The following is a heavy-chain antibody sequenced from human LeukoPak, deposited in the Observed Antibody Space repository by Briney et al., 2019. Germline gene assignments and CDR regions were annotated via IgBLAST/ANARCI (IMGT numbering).Heavy chain of an antibody. Sequence: PGGSLRLSCTVSGIRFNDYWMSWVRQAPGKGLEWVANIKEDGGEMYYVDSVKGRFIISRDNAKNSIYLQMNILRVEDTAVYYCASGMIEFDYWGQGTLVTASS. D-gene: IGHD1-14*01. CDR3: ASGMIEFDY. J-gene: IGHJ4*02. V-gene: IGHV3-7*01. CDR1: GIRFNDYW. CDR2: IKEDGGEM.